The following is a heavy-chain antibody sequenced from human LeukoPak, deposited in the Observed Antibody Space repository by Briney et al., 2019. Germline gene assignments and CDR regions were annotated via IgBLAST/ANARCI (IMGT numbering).Heavy chain of an antibody. CDR3: ARIPLGSARGSGSYLDY. CDR1: GFTFSSYA. Sequence: PGGSLRLSCAASGFTFSSYAMHWVRQAPGKGLEWVAVISYDGSNKYYADSVKGRFTISRDNSKNTLYLQMNSLSAEDTAVYYCARIPLGSARGSGSYLDYWGQGTLVTVSS. J-gene: IGHJ4*02. CDR2: ISYDGSNK. V-gene: IGHV3-30*04. D-gene: IGHD3-10*01.